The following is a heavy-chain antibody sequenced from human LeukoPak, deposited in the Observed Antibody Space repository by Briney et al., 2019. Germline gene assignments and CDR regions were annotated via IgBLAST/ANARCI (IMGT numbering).Heavy chain of an antibody. CDR2: INPNSGGI. Sequence: GASVTVSCKASGYTFTGYYMHWVRQAPGQGLEWMGWINPNSGGINYAQKFQGRVTMTRDTSISTAYMELSRLRSDDTAVYYCARVGDGYPAFDIWGQGTMVTVSS. CDR3: ARVGDGYPAFDI. J-gene: IGHJ3*02. CDR1: GYTFTGYY. V-gene: IGHV1-2*02. D-gene: IGHD5-24*01.